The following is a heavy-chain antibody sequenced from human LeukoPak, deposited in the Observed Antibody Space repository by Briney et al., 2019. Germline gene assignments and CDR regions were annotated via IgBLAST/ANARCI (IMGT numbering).Heavy chain of an antibody. CDR2: ISAYNGNT. CDR3: ARIVDIVATYNWFDP. J-gene: IGHJ5*02. CDR1: GYTFTGYY. Sequence: ASVKVSCKASGYTFTGYYMHWVRQAPGQGLEWMGWISAYNGNTNYAQKLQGRVTMTTDTSTGTAYMELRSLRSDDTAVYYCARIVDIVATYNWFDPWGQGTLVTVSS. D-gene: IGHD5-12*01. V-gene: IGHV1-18*04.